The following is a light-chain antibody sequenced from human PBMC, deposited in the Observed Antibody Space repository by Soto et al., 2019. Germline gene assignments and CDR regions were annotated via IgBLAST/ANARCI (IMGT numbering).Light chain of an antibody. Sequence: QSVLTQPASVSGSPGQSITISCTGTSSDVGGYDFVSWYQHHPGKAPRPMIYDVSHRPSGVSDRFSASKSGNTASLTISGLLAEDEADYYCGSYTSISTYVFGTGTKVTVL. CDR1: SSDVGGYDF. J-gene: IGLJ1*01. V-gene: IGLV2-14*03. CDR2: DVS. CDR3: GSYTSISTYV.